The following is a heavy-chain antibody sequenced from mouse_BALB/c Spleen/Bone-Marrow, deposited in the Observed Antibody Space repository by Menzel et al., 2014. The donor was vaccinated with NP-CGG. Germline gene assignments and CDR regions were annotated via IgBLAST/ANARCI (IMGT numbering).Heavy chain of an antibody. CDR2: IDPANGNT. J-gene: IGHJ3*01. Sequence: EVMLVESGAELVKPGASVKLSCTASGFNIKDTYMHWVKQRPDQGLEWIGRIDPANGNTKYDPKFQGKATITADTSSNTAYLQLSSLTSEDTAVYYCARDYGRTAWFAYWGQGTLVTVSA. D-gene: IGHD1-1*01. CDR3: ARDYGRTAWFAY. CDR1: GFNIKDTY. V-gene: IGHV14-3*02.